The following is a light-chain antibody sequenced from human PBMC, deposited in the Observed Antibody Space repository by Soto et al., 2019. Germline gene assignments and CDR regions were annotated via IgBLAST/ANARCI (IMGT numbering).Light chain of an antibody. CDR1: QSVSRNY. Sequence: ESVWPRSLGPLSLSPGERATLSCRASQSVSRNYLAWCQQKSGQAPRLVIYGASSRAAGIPDRLSGSGSGTDFTLTISRLEPEDFAVYYCQQYATSPITFGQGTRLEIK. CDR2: GAS. J-gene: IGKJ5*01. V-gene: IGKV3-20*01. CDR3: QQYATSPIT.